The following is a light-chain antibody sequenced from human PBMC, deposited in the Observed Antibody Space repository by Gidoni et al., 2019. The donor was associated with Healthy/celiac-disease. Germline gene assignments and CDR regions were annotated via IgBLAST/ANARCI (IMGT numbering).Light chain of an antibody. V-gene: IGKV3-20*01. CDR2: GAS. Sequence: ETLWTQSPGTLSLSPGERATLSCRASQSVSSSYLAWYQQKPGQAPRLLNYGASSRAPGIPDRFSGSGSGTDFTLTISRLEPEDFAVYYCQQYNCSPITFGQGTRLEIK. J-gene: IGKJ5*01. CDR1: QSVSSSY. CDR3: QQYNCSPIT.